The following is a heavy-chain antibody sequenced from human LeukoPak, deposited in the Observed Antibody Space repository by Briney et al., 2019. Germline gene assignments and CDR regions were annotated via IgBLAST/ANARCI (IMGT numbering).Heavy chain of an antibody. CDR1: GFTFSSYV. J-gene: IGHJ3*02. CDR3: ARVGYTYGFLGAFDI. Sequence: GGSLRLSCEASGFTFSSYVMHWVRQAPGKGLEWVALISYEGIKKSYADSVKGRFTISRENSKNTLYVQMNGLRAEDTAVYYCARVGYTYGFLGAFDIWGQGTMVTVSS. CDR2: ISYEGIKK. D-gene: IGHD3/OR15-3a*01. V-gene: IGHV3-30*04.